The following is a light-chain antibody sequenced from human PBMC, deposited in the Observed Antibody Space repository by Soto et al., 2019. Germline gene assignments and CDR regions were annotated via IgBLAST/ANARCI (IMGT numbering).Light chain of an antibody. CDR1: QTISSW. CDR3: RLDDSLFWA. V-gene: IGKV1-5*03. J-gene: IGKJ1*01. Sequence: IKMYLSLSAVSVKVKDTATFTFLASQTISSWLAWYQQKPGKAPKLLIYKASTLKSGVPSRFSGSGSGTEFTLTISSLQPEDFATYYSRLDDSLFWAFGEGTKVDI. CDR2: KAS.